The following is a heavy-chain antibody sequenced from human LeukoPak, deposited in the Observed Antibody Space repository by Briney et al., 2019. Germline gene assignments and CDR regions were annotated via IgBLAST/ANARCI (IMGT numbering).Heavy chain of an antibody. V-gene: IGHV4-59*01. J-gene: IGHJ5*02. CDR2: IYYSGST. Sequence: SETLSLTCTVSGGSISSYYWGWIRQPPGKGLEWIGYIYYSGSTNYNPSLKSRVTISVDTSKNQFSLKLSSVTAADTAVYYCAREGYCSGGSCYEARFDPWGQGTLVTVSS. D-gene: IGHD2-15*01. CDR1: GGSISSYY. CDR3: AREGYCSGGSCYEARFDP.